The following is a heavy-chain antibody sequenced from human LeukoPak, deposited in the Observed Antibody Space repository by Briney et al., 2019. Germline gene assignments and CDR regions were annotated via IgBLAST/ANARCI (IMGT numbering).Heavy chain of an antibody. V-gene: IGHV3-21*01. CDR3: ARGVEMATISPSFYYYGMDV. CDR2: ISSSSSYI. D-gene: IGHD5-24*01. J-gene: IGHJ6*02. CDR1: GFTFSSYS. Sequence: GGFLRLSCAASGFTFSSYSMNWVRQAPGKGLEGGSSISSSSSYIYYADSVKGRFTISRDNAKNSLYLQMNSLRAEDTAVYYCARGVEMATISPSFYYYGMDVWGQGTTVTVSS.